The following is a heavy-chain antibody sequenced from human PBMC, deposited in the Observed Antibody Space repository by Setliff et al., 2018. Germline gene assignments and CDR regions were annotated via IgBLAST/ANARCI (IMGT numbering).Heavy chain of an antibody. CDR2: IYSDENT. CDR3: TRNFLGWLARF. Sequence: SETLSLTCSVSGGSINEYYWSWFRQPAGKGLEWIGRIYSDENTDYNPSLKSRVTMSADTSNNQFSLKLKSVTAADTAVYYCTRNFLGWLARFWGRGTLVTVSS. CDR1: GGSINEYY. J-gene: IGHJ4*02. V-gene: IGHV4-4*07. D-gene: IGHD6-19*01.